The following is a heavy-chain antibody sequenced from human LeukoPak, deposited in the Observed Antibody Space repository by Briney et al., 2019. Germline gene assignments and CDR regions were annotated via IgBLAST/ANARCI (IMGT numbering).Heavy chain of an antibody. D-gene: IGHD5-12*01. J-gene: IGHJ3*02. V-gene: IGHV3-33*06. Sequence: GRSLRLSCAASGFTFSSYVMHWVRQAPGKGLEWVTIIWFDGNNKYYADSVKGRFTISRDNSKNTLYLQMNSLRAEDTAVYYCAKGGGYDCYDGFDIWGQGTMVTVSS. CDR1: GFTFSSYV. CDR3: AKGGGYDCYDGFDI. CDR2: IWFDGNNK.